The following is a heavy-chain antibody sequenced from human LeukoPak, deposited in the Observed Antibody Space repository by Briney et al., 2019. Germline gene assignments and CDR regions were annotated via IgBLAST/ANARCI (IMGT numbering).Heavy chain of an antibody. CDR2: IYYSGST. V-gene: IGHV4-59*01. CDR1: GGSISSYY. J-gene: IGHJ5*02. D-gene: IGHD2-2*01. Sequence: PSETLSLTCTVSGGSISSYYWSWIRQPPGKGLEWSGYIYYSGSTNYNPSLKSRVTISVDTSKNQFSLKLSSVTAADTAVYYCARDSLSCSSTSCSWNWFDPWGQGTLVTVSS. CDR3: ARDSLSCSSTSCSWNWFDP.